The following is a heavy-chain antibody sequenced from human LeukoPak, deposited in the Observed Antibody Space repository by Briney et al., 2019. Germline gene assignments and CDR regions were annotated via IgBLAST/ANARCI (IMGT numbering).Heavy chain of an antibody. CDR1: GFTVSSNY. D-gene: IGHD5-24*01. V-gene: IGHV3-66*01. J-gene: IGHJ4*02. Sequence: PGGSLRLSCAASGFTVSSNYMSWVRQAPGKGLEWVSIIYSGGSTYYADSVKGRFTISRDNSKNKLYLQMNSLRAEDTAVYYCARDDGYTIDYWGQGTLVTVSS. CDR3: ARDDGYTIDY. CDR2: IYSGGST.